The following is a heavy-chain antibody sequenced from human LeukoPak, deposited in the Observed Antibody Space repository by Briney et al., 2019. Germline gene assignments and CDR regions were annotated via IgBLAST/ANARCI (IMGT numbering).Heavy chain of an antibody. CDR2: ISSSGSTI. D-gene: IGHD3-10*01. J-gene: IGHJ3*02. CDR3: ARSITMVRGVIIADAFDI. V-gene: IGHV3-48*04. Sequence: GGSLRLSCAASGFTFSSYSMNWVRQAPGKGLEWVSYISSSGSTIYYADSVKGRFTISRDNAKNSLYLQMNSLRAEETAVYYCARSITMVRGVIIADAFDIWGQGTMVTVSS. CDR1: GFTFSSYS.